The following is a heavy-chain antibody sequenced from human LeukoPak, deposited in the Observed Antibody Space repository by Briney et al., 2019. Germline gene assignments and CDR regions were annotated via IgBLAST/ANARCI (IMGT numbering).Heavy chain of an antibody. D-gene: IGHD3-10*01. CDR1: GGSISSSSYY. Sequence: SETLSLTCTVSGGSISSSSYYCDWIRQPPGKGLEWIGTIYYNGSTYYNPSLQSRATISADTSKDQVSLKLNSVTAADTAVYYCARWVLNLRRGVPNYYYYMDVWGKGTTVTVSS. CDR3: ARWVLNLRRGVPNYYYYMDV. CDR2: IYYNGST. J-gene: IGHJ6*03. V-gene: IGHV4-39*07.